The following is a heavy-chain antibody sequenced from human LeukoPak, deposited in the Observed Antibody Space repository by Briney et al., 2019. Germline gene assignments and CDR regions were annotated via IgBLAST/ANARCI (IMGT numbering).Heavy chain of an antibody. Sequence: GASVKVSCKASGYTFTSYDINWVRQATGQGLEWMGWMSPNSGNTGYAQKFQGRVTITRNTSISTAYMELSSLRSEDTAVYYCATSRGSSTSCYDYWGQGTLVTVSS. J-gene: IGHJ4*02. CDR3: ATSRGSSTSCYDY. D-gene: IGHD2-2*01. CDR1: GYTFTSYD. V-gene: IGHV1-8*03. CDR2: MSPNSGNT.